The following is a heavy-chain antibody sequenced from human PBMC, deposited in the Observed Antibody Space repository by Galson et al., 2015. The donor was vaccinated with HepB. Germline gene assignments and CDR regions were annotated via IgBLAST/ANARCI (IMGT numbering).Heavy chain of an antibody. J-gene: IGHJ4*02. CDR3: ARDLRRDTIRLGELSLSLD. CDR2: IDPNSGGT. Sequence: SVKVSCKASGSTFTGYYMHWVRQAPGQGLEWMGRIDPNSGGTNYTQKFQGRVTMTRDTSISTAYMELSRLRSDDTAVYYCARDLRRDTIRLGELSLSLDWGQGTLVTVSS. CDR1: GSTFTGYY. D-gene: IGHD3-16*02. V-gene: IGHV1-2*06.